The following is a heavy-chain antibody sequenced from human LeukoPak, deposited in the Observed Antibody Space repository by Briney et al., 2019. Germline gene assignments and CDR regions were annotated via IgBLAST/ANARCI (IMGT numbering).Heavy chain of an antibody. D-gene: IGHD6-25*01. J-gene: IGHJ4*02. Sequence: SETLSLTCTVSGGSISSYYRSWIRQPPGKGLEWIGYIYYSGSTNYNPSLKSRVTISVDTSKNQFSLKLSSVTAADTAVYYCARGKAAVDYWGQGTLVTVSS. V-gene: IGHV4-59*01. CDR1: GGSISSYY. CDR2: IYYSGST. CDR3: ARGKAAVDY.